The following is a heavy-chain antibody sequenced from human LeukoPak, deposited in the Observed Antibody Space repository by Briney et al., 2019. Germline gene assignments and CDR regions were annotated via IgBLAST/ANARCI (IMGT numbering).Heavy chain of an antibody. CDR2: MNPNSGNT. D-gene: IGHD3-9*01. CDR3: ARGKREILTGYFNYYYYGMDV. Sequence: ASVNVSYKASGYTFTIYDINWVRQATGQGLEWMGWMNPNSGNTGYAQKFQGRVTMTRNTSISTAYMELSSLRSEDTAVYYCARGKREILTGYFNYYYYGMDVWGQGTTVTVSS. V-gene: IGHV1-8*01. J-gene: IGHJ6*02. CDR1: GYTFTIYD.